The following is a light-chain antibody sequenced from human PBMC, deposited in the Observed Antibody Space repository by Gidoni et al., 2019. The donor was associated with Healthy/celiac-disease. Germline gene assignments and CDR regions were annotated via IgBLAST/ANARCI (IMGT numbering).Light chain of an antibody. CDR2: LGS. Sequence: IVMTQSPLSLPVTPAEPASISGRSSQSLMHSNGYNYLDWYLQKPGQSPQLLIYLGSNRASGVPDRFSGSGSGTDFTLKISRVEAEDVGVYYCMQALQTPYTFGQGTKLEIK. J-gene: IGKJ2*01. CDR3: MQALQTPYT. V-gene: IGKV2-28*01. CDR1: QSLMHSNGYNY.